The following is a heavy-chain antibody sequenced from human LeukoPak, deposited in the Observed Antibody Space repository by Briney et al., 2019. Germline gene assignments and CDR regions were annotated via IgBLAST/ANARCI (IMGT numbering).Heavy chain of an antibody. CDR2: VNHSGST. D-gene: IGHD6-13*01. J-gene: IGHJ4*02. CDR1: GESFSGYY. Sequence: SETLSLTCAVYGESFSGYYWSWIRQPPGKGLEWIGEVNHSGSTNYNPSLKSRVTISVDTSKNQFSLKLSSVTAADTGVYYCARAEITAAGVPFDYWGQGTLVTDSS. V-gene: IGHV4-34*01. CDR3: ARAEITAAGVPFDY.